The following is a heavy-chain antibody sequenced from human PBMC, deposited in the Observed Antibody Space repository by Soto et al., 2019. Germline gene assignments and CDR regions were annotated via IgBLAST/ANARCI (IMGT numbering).Heavy chain of an antibody. CDR1: GFTFSSYG. Sequence: VQLVESGGGVVQPGTSLRLSCAASGFTFSSYGMHWVRQTPGKGLEWVAVIWYDGSRKFYADSVKGRFTISRDNSNLYLHMNSLGADDTAVYFCARDQLDRLKPRETRYFDLWGQGTLVTVSS. D-gene: IGHD3-3*01. J-gene: IGHJ4*02. CDR3: ARDQLDRLKPRETRYFDL. CDR2: IWYDGSRK. V-gene: IGHV3-33*01.